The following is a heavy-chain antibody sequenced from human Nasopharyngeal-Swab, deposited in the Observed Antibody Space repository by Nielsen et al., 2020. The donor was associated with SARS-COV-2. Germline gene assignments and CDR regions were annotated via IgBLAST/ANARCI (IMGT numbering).Heavy chain of an antibody. CDR2: IWYDGSNK. D-gene: IGHD3-10*01. CDR3: AKGYGSGSYLYYYYYYMDV. J-gene: IGHJ6*03. V-gene: IGHV3-33*06. Sequence: WIRQPPGKGLEWVAVIWYDGSNKYYADSVKGRFTISRDNSKNTLYLQMNSLRAEDTAVYYCAKGYGSGSYLYYYYYYMDVWGKGTTVTVSS.